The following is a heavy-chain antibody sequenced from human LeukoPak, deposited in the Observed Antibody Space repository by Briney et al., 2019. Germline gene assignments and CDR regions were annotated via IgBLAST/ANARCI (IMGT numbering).Heavy chain of an antibody. CDR1: GFTFDDYG. Sequence: GGSLRLSCAASGFTFDDYGMSWVRQAPGKGLEWVSGINWNGGSTGYAHFVKGRFTISRDNAKNSLYVQMNSLRAEDTAVYYCATMGIAVAGRGDYWGQGTLVTVSS. CDR2: INWNGGST. J-gene: IGHJ4*02. CDR3: ATMGIAVAGRGDY. V-gene: IGHV3-20*04. D-gene: IGHD6-19*01.